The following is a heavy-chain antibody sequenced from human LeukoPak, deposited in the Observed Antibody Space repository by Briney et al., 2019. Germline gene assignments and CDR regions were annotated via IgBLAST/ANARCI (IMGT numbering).Heavy chain of an antibody. CDR2: INNSGGST. J-gene: IGHJ4*02. Sequence: AGGSLRLSCAASAFTFSSYAMSWVRQAPGKGLKWVSAINNSGGSTYYADSARGRFTISRDNSKNTLYLQMNSLRAEDTAVYYCAKIEGRSIVAVDYWGQGTLVTVSS. CDR1: AFTFSSYA. CDR3: AKIEGRSIVAVDY. D-gene: IGHD5-12*01. V-gene: IGHV3-23*01.